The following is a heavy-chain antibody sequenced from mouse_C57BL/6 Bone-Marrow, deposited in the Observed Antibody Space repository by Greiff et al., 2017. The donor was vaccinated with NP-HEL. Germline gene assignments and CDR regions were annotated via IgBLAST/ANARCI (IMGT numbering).Heavy chain of an antibody. J-gene: IGHJ3*01. CDR1: GYTFTNYW. V-gene: IGHV1-63*01. CDR2: IYPGGGYT. Sequence: QVQLKQSGAELVRPGTSVKMSCKASGYTFTNYWIGWAKQRPGHGLEWIGDIYPGGGYTNYNEKFKGKATLTADKSSSTAYMQFSSLTSEDSAIYYCAREGGFAWFAYWGQGTLVTVSA. CDR3: AREGGFAWFAY.